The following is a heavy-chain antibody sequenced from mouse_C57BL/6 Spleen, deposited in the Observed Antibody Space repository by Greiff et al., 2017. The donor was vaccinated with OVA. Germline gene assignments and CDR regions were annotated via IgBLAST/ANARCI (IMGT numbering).Heavy chain of an antibody. CDR1: GYTFTSYG. CDR3: ARWGAQATRYYFDY. Sequence: VKLLESGAELARPGASVKLSCKASGYTFTSYGISWVKQRTGQGLEWIGEIYPRSGNTYYNEKFKGKATLTADKSSSTAYMELRSLTSEDSAVYFCARWGAQATRYYFDYWGQGTTLTVSS. CDR2: IYPRSGNT. J-gene: IGHJ2*01. D-gene: IGHD3-2*02. V-gene: IGHV1-81*01.